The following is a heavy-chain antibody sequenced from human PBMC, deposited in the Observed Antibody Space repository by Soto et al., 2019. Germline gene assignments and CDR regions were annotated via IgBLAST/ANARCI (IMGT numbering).Heavy chain of an antibody. Sequence: QVQLVQSGAEVKKPGASVRVSCKASGYTFASYGISWVRQAPGQGLEWMGWIRANKGNTEYAKKLQGRVTLTTDTSTNTAYMELRNLISDDTAVYFCVRAGGGYCSGSSCVWADFWGQGALVTVSS. CDR2: IRANKGNT. V-gene: IGHV1-18*01. CDR1: GYTFASYG. J-gene: IGHJ4*02. CDR3: VRAGGGYCSGSSCVWADF. D-gene: IGHD2-15*01.